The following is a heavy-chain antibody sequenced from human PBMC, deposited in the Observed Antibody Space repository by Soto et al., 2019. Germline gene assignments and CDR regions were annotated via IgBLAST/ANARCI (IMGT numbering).Heavy chain of an antibody. CDR1: DVSISTYY. CDR2: VFTSGTT. D-gene: IGHD3-3*01. J-gene: IGHJ4*02. CDR3: ARANSGFWGGYFQS. Sequence: PSETLSLTCTFSDVSISTYYWSCIREPAGKELEWIGHVFTSGTTNYTPSLKSRISMSLDTAKNQFSPKLRSVTAADTAVYYCARANSGFWGGYFQSWGQGKLVTVSS. V-gene: IGHV4-4*07.